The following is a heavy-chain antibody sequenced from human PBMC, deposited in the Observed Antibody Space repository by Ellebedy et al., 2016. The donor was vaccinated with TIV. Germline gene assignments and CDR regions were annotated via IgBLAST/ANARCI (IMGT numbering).Heavy chain of an antibody. CDR2: TYYRSKWYH. J-gene: IGHJ4*02. V-gene: IGHV6-1*01. D-gene: IGHD6-19*01. CDR3: AREYNTGWTH. CDR1: GDSVSSDSAA. Sequence: MPSETLSLTCAISGDSVSSDSAAWNWIRQSPSRGLEWLGRTYYRSKWYHEYAVSVKSRITISPDTSNTQVSLHLNSVTPEDTAIYFCAREYNTGWTHWGQGTLVTVSS.